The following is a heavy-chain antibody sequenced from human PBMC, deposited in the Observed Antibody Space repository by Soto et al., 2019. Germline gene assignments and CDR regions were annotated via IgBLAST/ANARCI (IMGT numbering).Heavy chain of an antibody. D-gene: IGHD3-22*01. V-gene: IGHV3-66*01. CDR1: GFSVSSNY. J-gene: IGHJ4*02. Sequence: EVQLVESGGGLVQPGGSLRLSCAASGFSVSSNYISWVRQAPGKGLEWVSVIYSGGSTYYADSVKGRFTITRDNSKHTLYLQMNIPRAEETAVYYCARVSYYFDNSGYYLFDYWGQGTLVTVSS. CDR2: IYSGGST. CDR3: ARVSYYFDNSGYYLFDY.